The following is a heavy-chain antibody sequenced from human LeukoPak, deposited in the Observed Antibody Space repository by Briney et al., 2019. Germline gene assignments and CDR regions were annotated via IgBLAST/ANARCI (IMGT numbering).Heavy chain of an antibody. CDR3: AKGYFGPGSYYNPYFDY. V-gene: IGHV3-23*01. CDR1: GFTFKSYA. Sequence: GGSLRLSCVASGFTFKSYAMNWVRQAPGKGLEWVSGITNGGTAHYGDSVKGRFTIPRDNSKSSLYLQMNTLSAEDTAVYYCAKGYFGPGSYYNPYFDYWGQGTLVTVSS. J-gene: IGHJ4*02. CDR2: ITNGGTA. D-gene: IGHD3-10*01.